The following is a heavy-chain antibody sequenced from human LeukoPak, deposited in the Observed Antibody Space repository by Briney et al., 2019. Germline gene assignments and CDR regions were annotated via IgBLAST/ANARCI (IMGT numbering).Heavy chain of an antibody. V-gene: IGHV4-59*11. CDR2: MLDTVTT. CDR1: GTSMNTHY. Sequence: SSETLSLTCAVSGTSMNTHYWSWIRQPPGKGLEWIGYMLDTVTTKDNPSLNSRFTLSADTSKNQFSLRLTSVTAADTAVYYCATIKRGNIFGYFDFWGQGIPVTVSS. D-gene: IGHD5-18*01. J-gene: IGHJ4*02. CDR3: ATIKRGNIFGYFDF.